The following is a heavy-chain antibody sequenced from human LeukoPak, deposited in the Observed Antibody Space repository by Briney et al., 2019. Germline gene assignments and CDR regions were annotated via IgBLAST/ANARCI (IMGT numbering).Heavy chain of an antibody. CDR2: ICGGGNYI. Sequence: GGSLRLSCAASGFTFSDYCMNWVRQAPGKGLEWVSSICGGGNYIYYADSVRGRFTISRDNAQNSLYLQMNSLRDEDTAVFYCARRTYSSGHYDYWGQGTLVTVSP. D-gene: IGHD6-19*01. CDR3: ARRTYSSGHYDY. V-gene: IGHV3-21*01. CDR1: GFTFSDYC. J-gene: IGHJ4*02.